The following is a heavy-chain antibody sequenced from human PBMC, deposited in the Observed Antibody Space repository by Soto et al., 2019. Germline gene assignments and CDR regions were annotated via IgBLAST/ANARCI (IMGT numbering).Heavy chain of an antibody. J-gene: IGHJ3*02. CDR2: INPNSGGT. CDR3: AREAPAGDASDI. CDR1: GYTFTGYY. V-gene: IGHV1-2*02. Sequence: ASVKASCKASGYTFTGYYMHWVRQAPGQGLEWMGWINPNSGGTNDAQKFQGRVTMTRDTSISTAYMELSRLRSDDTAAYYCAREAPAGDASDIWGQGTMITFSS.